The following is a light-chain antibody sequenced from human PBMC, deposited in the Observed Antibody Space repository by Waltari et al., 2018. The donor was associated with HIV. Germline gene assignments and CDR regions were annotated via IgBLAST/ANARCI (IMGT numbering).Light chain of an antibody. Sequence: EVVMTQSPATLSASPGERATPSCRASQGVNSNLAWYQQRPGQAPRLLIYGVSTRATGVPARFSGSGSGTDFTLTISSLQSEDFAVYYCQQCNNWPLTFGGGTKVEIK. J-gene: IGKJ4*01. CDR3: QQCNNWPLT. CDR1: QGVNSN. CDR2: GVS. V-gene: IGKV3-15*01.